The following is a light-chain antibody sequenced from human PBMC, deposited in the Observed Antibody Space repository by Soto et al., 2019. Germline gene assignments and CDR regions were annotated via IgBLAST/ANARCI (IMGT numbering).Light chain of an antibody. CDR3: QQEHNWRT. J-gene: IGKJ1*01. Sequence: EIVMTQSPATLSVSPGERATLSCRASQSVSSNLAWYQHKPGQAHRLLIYGASTRATGIPARFSGSGSGTEFTLTISSLQAEYFAVYYCQQEHNWRTFGQGTKVEIK. CDR2: GAS. CDR1: QSVSSN. V-gene: IGKV3-15*01.